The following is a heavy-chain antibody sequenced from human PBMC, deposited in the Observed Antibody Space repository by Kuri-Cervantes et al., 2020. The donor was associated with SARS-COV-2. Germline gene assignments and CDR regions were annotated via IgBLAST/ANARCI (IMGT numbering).Heavy chain of an antibody. D-gene: IGHD2-2*01. CDR1: GFTFSSYS. Sequence: GGSLRLSCAASGFTFSSYSMNWVRQAPGKGLEWVSSISSSSSYIYYADSVKGRFTISRDNAKNSLYLQMNSLRAEDTAVYYCAKGGYCSSTSCSPRWFDPWGQGTLVTVSS. CDR2: ISSSSSYI. J-gene: IGHJ5*02. V-gene: IGHV3-21*01. CDR3: AKGGYCSSTSCSPRWFDP.